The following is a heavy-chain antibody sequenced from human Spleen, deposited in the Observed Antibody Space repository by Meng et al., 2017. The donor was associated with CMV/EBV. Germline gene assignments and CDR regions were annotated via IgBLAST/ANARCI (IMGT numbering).Heavy chain of an antibody. V-gene: IGHV3-53*01. CDR1: GFTVSSNY. J-gene: IGHJ4*02. CDR2: IYDSGST. CDR3: ARGSGYLGWFFDY. Sequence: GGSLRLSCAASGFTVSSNYMSWVRQAPGKGLEWVSIIYDSGSTYYADSVKGQFTISRDNSKNTLYLQMNSLRADDTAVYYCARGSGYLGWFFDYWGQGTLVTVSS. D-gene: IGHD3-3*01.